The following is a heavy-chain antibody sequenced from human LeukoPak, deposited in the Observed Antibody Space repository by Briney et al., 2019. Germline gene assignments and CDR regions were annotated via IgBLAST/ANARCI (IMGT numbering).Heavy chain of an antibody. Sequence: PSETLSLTCTVSGGSISSYYWSWIRQPAGKGLGWIGRIYTSGSTNYNPSLKSRVTMSVDTSKNQFSLKLSSVTAADTAVYYCARAATTVTREIWGQGTMVTVSS. CDR1: GGSISSYY. J-gene: IGHJ3*02. V-gene: IGHV4-4*07. CDR3: ARAATTVTREI. CDR2: IYTSGST. D-gene: IGHD4-17*01.